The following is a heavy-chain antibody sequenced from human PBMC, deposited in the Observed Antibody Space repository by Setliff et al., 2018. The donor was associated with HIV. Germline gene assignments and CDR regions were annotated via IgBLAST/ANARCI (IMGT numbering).Heavy chain of an antibody. J-gene: IGHJ4*02. Sequence: SETLSLTCSVSGGSMSGCYWNWIRQPAGKGLEWIGRIYSSGSTNHNPSLKSRVTMSVDTSKNQFSLSLSSVTAADTAVYFCARDPGYTSGSTFHFDYWGQGTLVTVSS. CDR1: GGSMSGCY. V-gene: IGHV4-4*07. CDR2: IYSSGST. D-gene: IGHD5-18*01. CDR3: ARDPGYTSGSTFHFDY.